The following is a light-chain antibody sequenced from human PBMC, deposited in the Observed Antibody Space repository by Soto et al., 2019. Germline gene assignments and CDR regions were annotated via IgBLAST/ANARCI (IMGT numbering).Light chain of an antibody. J-gene: IGLJ3*02. CDR2: DNN. CDR3: GTWDSSLSAGV. Sequence: QSALTQPPSVSAAPGQKVTISCSGSSSNIGNNYVSWYQQLPGTAPKLLIYDNNKRPSGIPDRFSGSKSGTSATLVITVLQTGDEADYYCGTWDSSLSAGVFGGGTKLTVL. CDR1: SSNIGNNY. V-gene: IGLV1-51*01.